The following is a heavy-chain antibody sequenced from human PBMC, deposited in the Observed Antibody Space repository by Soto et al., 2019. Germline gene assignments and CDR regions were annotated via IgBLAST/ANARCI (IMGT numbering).Heavy chain of an antibody. D-gene: IGHD3-22*01. Sequence: QVQLVESGGGVVQPGRSLRLSCAASGFTFSSYGMHWVRQAPGKGLEWVAVIWYDGSNKYYADSVKGRFTISRDNSKNTLYLKMHSLRAEDTAVYYCARDGEYYSDSSGYYPLDYWGQGTLVTVSS. J-gene: IGHJ4*02. CDR2: IWYDGSNK. CDR3: ARDGEYYSDSSGYYPLDY. CDR1: GFTFSSYG. V-gene: IGHV3-33*01.